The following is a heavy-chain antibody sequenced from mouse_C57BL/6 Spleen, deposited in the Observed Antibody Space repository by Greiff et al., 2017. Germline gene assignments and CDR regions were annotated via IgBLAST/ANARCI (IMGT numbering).Heavy chain of an antibody. Sequence: VQLQQPGAELVKPGASVKLSCKASGYTFTSYWMHWVKQRPGQGLEWIGMIHPNSGSTNYNEKFKSKATLTVDKSSSTAYLQLSSLTSEDSAVYYCARGYYGDGDWYFDVWGTGTTVTVSS. CDR2: IHPNSGST. V-gene: IGHV1-64*01. D-gene: IGHD2-13*01. J-gene: IGHJ1*03. CDR1: GYTFTSYW. CDR3: ARGYYGDGDWYFDV.